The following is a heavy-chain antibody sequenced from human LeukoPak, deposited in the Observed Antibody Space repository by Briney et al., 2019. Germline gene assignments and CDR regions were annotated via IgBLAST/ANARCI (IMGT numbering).Heavy chain of an antibody. CDR3: ARSRYCSSTSCYDQNWFDP. CDR2: INHSGST. CDR1: GGSFSGYY. V-gene: IGHV4-34*01. D-gene: IGHD2-2*01. Sequence: SETLSLTCAVYGGSFSGYYWSWIRQPPEKGLEWIGEINHSGSTNYNPSLKSRVTISVDTSKNQFSLKLSSVTAADTAVYYCARSRYCSSTSCYDQNWFDPWGQGTLVTVSS. J-gene: IGHJ5*02.